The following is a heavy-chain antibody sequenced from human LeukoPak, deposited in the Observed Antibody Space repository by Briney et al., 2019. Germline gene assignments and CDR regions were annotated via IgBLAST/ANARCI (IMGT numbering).Heavy chain of an antibody. D-gene: IGHD2-21*02. CDR3: ATDSVVVTAIVAFDI. J-gene: IGHJ3*02. Sequence: ASVKVSCKASGYTFTSYYMHWVRQAPGQGLEWMGIINPSGGSTSYAQKFQGRVTMTRDMSTSTVYMELSSLRSEDTAVYYCATDSVVVTAIVAFDIWGQGTMVTVSS. CDR2: INPSGGST. V-gene: IGHV1-46*01. CDR1: GYTFTSYY.